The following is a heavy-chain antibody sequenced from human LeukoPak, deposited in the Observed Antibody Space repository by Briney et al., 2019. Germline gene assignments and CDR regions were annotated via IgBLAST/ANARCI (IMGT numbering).Heavy chain of an antibody. CDR2: INPNSGGT. D-gene: IGHD2-15*01. CDR3: AGAALGYCSGGSCLNWFDP. J-gene: IGHJ5*02. CDR1: GYTFTGYY. Sequence: ASVKVSCKASGYTFTGYYMHWVRQAPGQGLEWMGWINPNSGGTNYAQKFQGRVTMTRDTSISTAYMELSRLRSDDTAVYYCAGAALGYCSGGSCLNWFDPWGLGTLVTVSS. V-gene: IGHV1-2*02.